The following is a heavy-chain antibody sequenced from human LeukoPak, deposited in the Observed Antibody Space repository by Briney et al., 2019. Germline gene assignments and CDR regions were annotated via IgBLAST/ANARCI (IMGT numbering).Heavy chain of an antibody. D-gene: IGHD3-16*02. J-gene: IGHJ6*03. CDR3: ARGLRFIQGPGYYYMDV. V-gene: IGHV4-34*01. Sequence: PSETLSLTCAVYGGSFHAYYWTWIRQTPGKGLEWIGEINHSGNTNYNPSLESRVTISADTSKNQFSLNLGSVTAADTAIYYCARGLRFIQGPGYYYMDVWGKGTTVTVSS. CDR1: GGSFHAYY. CDR2: INHSGNT.